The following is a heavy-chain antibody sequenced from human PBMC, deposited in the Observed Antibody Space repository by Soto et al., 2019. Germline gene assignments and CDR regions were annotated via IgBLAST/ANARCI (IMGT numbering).Heavy chain of an antibody. CDR2: ISSSSSTI. J-gene: IGHJ4*02. CDR3: ARSSFDY. CDR1: GFTFSSYS. V-gene: IGHV3-48*01. Sequence: GGSLRLSCAASGFTFSSYSMNWVRQAPGKGLEWVSYISSSSSTIYYADSVKGRFTISRDNAKNSLYLQINSLRAEDTAMYYCARSSFDYWGQGTLVTVSS.